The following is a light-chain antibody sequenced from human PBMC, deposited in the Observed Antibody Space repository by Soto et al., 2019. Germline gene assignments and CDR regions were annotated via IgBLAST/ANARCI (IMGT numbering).Light chain of an antibody. CDR3: QQYHTFSPT. Sequence: DIQMTQSPSTLSASVGDRVTITCRASQTINNWLAWYQQKPGRAPKLLISKATSLESGVPSRFIGSGSGTEFTLTITSLQPDDVGRYSCQQYHTFSPTLGQGTRLEIK. CDR1: QTINNW. CDR2: KAT. J-gene: IGKJ5*01. V-gene: IGKV1-5*03.